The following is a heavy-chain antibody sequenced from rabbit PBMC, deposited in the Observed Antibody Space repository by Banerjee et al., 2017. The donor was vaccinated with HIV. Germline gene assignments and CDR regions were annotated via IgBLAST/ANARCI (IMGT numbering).Heavy chain of an antibody. CDR3: ARGTTTYGRFNL. Sequence: QSLEESGGDLVKPGASLTLTCTASGFSLSNNYVMCWVRQAPGKGLEWIGCIGTGSGSTYYASWAKGRFTISKASSTTVTLQMTSLTAADTATYFCARGTTTYGRFNLWGPGTLVTV. V-gene: IGHV1S40*01. CDR1: GFSLSNNYV. D-gene: IGHD6-1*01. J-gene: IGHJ4*01. CDR2: IGTGSGST.